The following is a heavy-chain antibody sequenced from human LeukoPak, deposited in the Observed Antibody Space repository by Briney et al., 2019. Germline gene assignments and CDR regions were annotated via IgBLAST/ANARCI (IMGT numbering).Heavy chain of an antibody. V-gene: IGHV4-31*03. Sequence: SETLSLTCTVSGGSISSGGYSWSWIRQHPGKGLEWIGYIYYSGSTYYNPSLKSRVTISVDTSKNQFSLKLSSVTAADTAVYYCARDTGDYYDSSGLGLDYWGQGTLVTVSS. CDR1: GGSISSGGYS. J-gene: IGHJ4*02. CDR2: IYYSGST. CDR3: ARDTGDYYDSSGLGLDY. D-gene: IGHD3-22*01.